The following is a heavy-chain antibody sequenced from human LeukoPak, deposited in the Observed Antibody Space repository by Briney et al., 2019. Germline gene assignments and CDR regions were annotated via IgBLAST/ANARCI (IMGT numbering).Heavy chain of an antibody. CDR1: GFTFSSYA. CDR3: ARDPAAYYYDSSGYPHH. J-gene: IGHJ5*02. D-gene: IGHD3-22*01. CDR2: ISYDGSNK. V-gene: IGHV3-30*04. Sequence: GRSLRLSCAASGFTFSSYAMHWVRQAPGKGLEWVAVISYDGSNKYYADSVKGRFTISRDNSKNTLYLQMSSLRAEDTAVYYCARDPAAYYYDSSGYPHHWGQGTLVTVSS.